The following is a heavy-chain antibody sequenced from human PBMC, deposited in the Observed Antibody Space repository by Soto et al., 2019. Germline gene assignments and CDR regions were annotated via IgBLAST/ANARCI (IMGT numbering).Heavy chain of an antibody. D-gene: IGHD6-13*01. J-gene: IGHJ6*02. Sequence: QVQLQQWGAGLLKPSETLSLTCAVYGGSFSGYYWSWIRQPPGKGLEWIGEINHSGSTNYNPSLKSLVTISVDTSKNQFSLKLSPVTAADTAVYYCARDPSYSSSWLGGMDVWGQGTTVTVSS. CDR2: INHSGST. CDR1: GGSFSGYY. CDR3: ARDPSYSSSWLGGMDV. V-gene: IGHV4-34*01.